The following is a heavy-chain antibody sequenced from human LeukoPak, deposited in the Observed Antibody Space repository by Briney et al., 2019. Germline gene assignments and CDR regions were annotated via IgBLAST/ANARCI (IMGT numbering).Heavy chain of an antibody. D-gene: IGHD3-10*01. CDR2: INHSGST. Sequence: PSETLSLTCAVYGGSFSGYYWSWIRQPPGKGLEWIGEINHSGSTNYNPSLKSRVTISVDTSKNQFSLNLISVTAADTAIYFCATRHHSRTYMVPLDSWGQGTLVTVSS. J-gene: IGHJ4*02. V-gene: IGHV4-34*01. CDR1: GGSFSGYY. CDR3: ATRHHSRTYMVPLDS.